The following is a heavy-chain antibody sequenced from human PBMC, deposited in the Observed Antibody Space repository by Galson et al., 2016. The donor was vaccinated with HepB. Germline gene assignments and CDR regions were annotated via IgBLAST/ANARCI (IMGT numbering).Heavy chain of an antibody. D-gene: IGHD3-10*01. CDR3: ARGSFGGFFFLFDF. CDR2: INLTGDSTT. CDR1: GYIFSSYY. Sequence: SVKVSCKASGYIFSSYYMHWVRQAPGQGLEWMGIINLTGDSTTTYAQKFQGRVTMTRDTSTNTVYMELSSLRSEDTAVYYCARGSFGGFFFLFDFWGQGTLVTVSS. V-gene: IGHV1-46*01. J-gene: IGHJ4*02.